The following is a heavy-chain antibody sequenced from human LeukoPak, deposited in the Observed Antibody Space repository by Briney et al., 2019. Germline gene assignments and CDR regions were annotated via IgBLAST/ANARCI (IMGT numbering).Heavy chain of an antibody. CDR2: ISYDESNK. CDR3: AKVLYSSGWLNGDAFDI. D-gene: IGHD6-19*01. CDR1: GFTFSSYA. Sequence: GRSLRLSCAASGFTFSSYAMHWVRQAPGKGLEWVAVISYDESNKYYADSVKGRFTISRDNSKNTLYLQMNSLRAEDTAVFYCAKVLYSSGWLNGDAFDIWGQGTMVTVSS. V-gene: IGHV3-30-3*01. J-gene: IGHJ3*02.